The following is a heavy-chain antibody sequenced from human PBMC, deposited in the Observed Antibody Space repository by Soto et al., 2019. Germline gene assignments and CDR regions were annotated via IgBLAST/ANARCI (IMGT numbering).Heavy chain of an antibody. CDR2: ISPYSGDT. J-gene: IGHJ5*02. CDR1: DNTFIVYY. Sequence: VSCQSSDNTFIVYYLPWLRQAPGQGLEWMGWISPYSGDTDYARKFQGRVTMTRDTSINTAYMELSSLTSEDTAVYYCVRAPVYGSSNNWFEPWGQGTL. V-gene: IGHV1-2*02. CDR3: VRAPVYGSSNNWFEP. D-gene: IGHD3-10*01.